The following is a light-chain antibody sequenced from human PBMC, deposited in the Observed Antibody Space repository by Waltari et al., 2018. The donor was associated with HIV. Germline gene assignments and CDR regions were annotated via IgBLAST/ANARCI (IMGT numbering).Light chain of an antibody. J-gene: IGLJ2*01. V-gene: IGLV2-14*01. CDR2: EVS. CDR1: SSDVGGYNY. CDR3: SSYTSINTLI. Sequence: QSALTQPASVSGSPGQSITIPCTGTSSDVGGYNYVSWYQHHPGKVPKLMIYEVSNRPSGVSNRFSGSKSGNTASLTISGLQAEDEADYYCSSYTSINTLIFGGGTKLTVL.